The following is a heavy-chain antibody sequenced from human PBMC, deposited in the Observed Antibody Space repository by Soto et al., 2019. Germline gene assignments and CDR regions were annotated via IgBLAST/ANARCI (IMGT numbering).Heavy chain of an antibody. Sequence: EVQLLESGGALVQPGGSLRLSCAASGYTFSSYAMTWVRQAPGKGLEWVSAISNSGGNTFHADSVKGRFTISRDNSKNTLYLQMNSLRAEDTAVYYCSKDLRGVSAAARMDVWGQGTTVTVSS. D-gene: IGHD6-13*01. CDR1: GYTFSSYA. CDR3: SKDLRGVSAAARMDV. J-gene: IGHJ6*02. V-gene: IGHV3-23*01. CDR2: ISNSGGNT.